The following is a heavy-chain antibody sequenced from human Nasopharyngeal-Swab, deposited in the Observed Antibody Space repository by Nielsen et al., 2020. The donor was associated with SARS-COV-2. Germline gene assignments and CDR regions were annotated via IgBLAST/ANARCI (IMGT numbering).Heavy chain of an antibody. V-gene: IGHV1-8*01. Sequence: WVRQALGQGLEWMGWMNPNSGNTGYAQKFQGRVTMTRNTSISTAYMELSSLRSEDTAVYYCASSSGWYSGWGQGTLVTVSS. CDR3: ASSSGWYSG. CDR2: MNPNSGNT. D-gene: IGHD6-19*01. J-gene: IGHJ4*02.